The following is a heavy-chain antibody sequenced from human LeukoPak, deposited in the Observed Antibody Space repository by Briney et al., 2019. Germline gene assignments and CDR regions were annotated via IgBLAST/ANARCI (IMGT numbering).Heavy chain of an antibody. CDR1: GGSISSYY. V-gene: IGHV4-34*01. J-gene: IGHJ2*01. D-gene: IGHD3-22*01. CDR2: INHSGST. Sequence: SETLSLTCTVSGGSISSYYWSWIRQPREKGLEWIGEINHSGSTNYNPSLKSRVTISVDTSKNQFSLKLSSVTAADTAVYYCARGRYYYDSSGYYHWYFDLWGRGTLVTVSS. CDR3: ARGRYYYDSSGYYHWYFDL.